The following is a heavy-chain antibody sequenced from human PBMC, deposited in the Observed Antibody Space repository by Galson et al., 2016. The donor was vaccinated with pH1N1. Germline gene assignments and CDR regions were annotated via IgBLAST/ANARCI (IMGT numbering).Heavy chain of an antibody. CDR2: IYWDDDK. CDR1: GFSLSTSGVG. V-gene: IGHV2-5*02. Sequence: PALVKPTQTLTLTCTFSGFSLSTSGVGVGWIRRPPGKALDWLALIYWDDDKRYSPSLRSRLTITKDTSKNQVVLTMTNMDPVDTATYYCAHSRCDYISSRSCYYLDYCGQGTLVTVAS. CDR3: AHSRCDYISSRSCYYLDY. J-gene: IGHJ4*02. D-gene: IGHD6-6*01.